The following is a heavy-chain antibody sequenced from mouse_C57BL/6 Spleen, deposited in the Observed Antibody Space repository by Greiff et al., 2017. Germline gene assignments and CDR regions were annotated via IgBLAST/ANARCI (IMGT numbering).Heavy chain of an antibody. D-gene: IGHD1-1*01. J-gene: IGHJ3*01. CDR3: ARCAYGSSYWFAY. CDR2: IYPGSGNT. V-gene: IGHV1-76*01. CDR1: GYTFTDYY. Sequence: QVQLQQSGAELVRPGASVKLSCKASGYTFTDYYINWVKQRPGQGLEWIARIYPGSGNTYYNEKFKGKATLTAEKSSNTAYMQLSSLTSEDSAVYFCARCAYGSSYWFAYWGQGTLVTVSA.